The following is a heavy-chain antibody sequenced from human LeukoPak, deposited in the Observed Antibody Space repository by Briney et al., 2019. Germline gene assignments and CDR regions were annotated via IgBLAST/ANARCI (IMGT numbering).Heavy chain of an antibody. V-gene: IGHV3-74*01. D-gene: IGHD4/OR15-4a*01. CDR3: ARRAGAYSHPYDY. CDR2: LNGDGSDP. J-gene: IGHJ4*02. CDR1: GFSFSTSW. Sequence: GGSLRLSCAASGFSFSTSWMYWVRQAPGKGLLWVSRLNGDGSDPSYADSVKGRFTISRDNAKNTLYLQMNSLRAEDTAVYYCARRAGAYSHPYDYWGQGTLVTVSS.